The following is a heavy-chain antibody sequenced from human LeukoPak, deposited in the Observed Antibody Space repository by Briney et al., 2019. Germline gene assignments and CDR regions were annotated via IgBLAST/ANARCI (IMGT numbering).Heavy chain of an antibody. CDR3: ARNIVGATSGLLDY. CDR1: GYTFTSYG. D-gene: IGHD1-26*01. CDR2: ISAYNGNT. J-gene: IGHJ4*02. Sequence: GTSVKVSCRASGYTFTSYGISWVRQAPGQGLEWMGWISAYNGNTNYAHKLQGRVTMTTDTSTSKAYMELRSLRSDDTAVYFCARNIVGATSGLLDYWGQGTLVTVSS. V-gene: IGHV1-18*01.